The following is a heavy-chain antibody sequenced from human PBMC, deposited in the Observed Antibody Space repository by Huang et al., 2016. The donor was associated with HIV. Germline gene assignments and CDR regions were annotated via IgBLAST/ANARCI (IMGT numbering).Heavy chain of an antibody. CDR1: GGSIRSSDYH. CDR2: IYYKGST. J-gene: IGHJ6*03. CDR3: ARHREGPVAYYSGWGSHLNYMDV. D-gene: IGHD3-10*01. V-gene: IGHV4-39*01. Sequence: QLLLQESGPGLVKPSEALALTCAVSGGSIRSSDYHWGWIRQPPGKGLEWIGSIYYKGSTHYSPFLKSRVTIAVDTSKNLFFLNLTSMTAADTAVYYCARHREGPVAYYSGWGSHLNYMDVWGRGRTVVVSS.